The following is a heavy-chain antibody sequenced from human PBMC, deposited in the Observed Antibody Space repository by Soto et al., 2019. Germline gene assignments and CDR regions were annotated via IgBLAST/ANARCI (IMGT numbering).Heavy chain of an antibody. CDR3: ARYRREAVAGYTLDN. Sequence: SETRSLTCTVSVGSISINYLTWIRQPPGKGLEWIGYVYNSGSTNYNPSLKSRVTISEDTSKSQFSLKVNSMTAADTAVYYCARYRREAVAGYTLDNWGQGILVTVSS. CDR2: VYNSGST. D-gene: IGHD6-13*01. CDR1: VGSISINY. V-gene: IGHV4-59*01. J-gene: IGHJ4*02.